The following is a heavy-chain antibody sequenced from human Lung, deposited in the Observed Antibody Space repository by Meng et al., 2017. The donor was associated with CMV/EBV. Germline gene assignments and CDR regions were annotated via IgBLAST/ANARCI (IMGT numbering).Heavy chain of an antibody. CDR1: GYTFSTYT. CDR2: ISTNTGTP. J-gene: IGHJ5*02. CDR3: ARGGNFDP. D-gene: IGHD2/OR15-2a*01. V-gene: IGHV7-4-1*02. Sequence: QVHLVQSGSGLKKPRASVKVSCKASGYTFSTYTLNWVRQAHGRGLEWMGWISTNTGTPTYTQGFTGRFVFSLDTSVSTAYLQISSLKAEDTAVYYCARGGNFDPWGQGTLVTVSS.